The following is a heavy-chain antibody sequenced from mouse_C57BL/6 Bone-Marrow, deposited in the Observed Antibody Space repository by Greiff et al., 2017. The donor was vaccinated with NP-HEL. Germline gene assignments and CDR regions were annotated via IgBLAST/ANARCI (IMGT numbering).Heavy chain of an antibody. CDR3: ARKIYYYGRAWFAY. CDR1: GYTFTSYG. V-gene: IGHV1-81*01. J-gene: IGHJ3*01. Sequence: VQLQQSGAELARPGASVKLSCKASGYTFTSYGISWVKQRTGQGLEWIGEIYPRSGNTYYNEKFKGKATLTAAKSSSTAYMELRSLTSEDSAVYFCARKIYYYGRAWFAYWGQGTLVTVSA. CDR2: IYPRSGNT. D-gene: IGHD1-1*01.